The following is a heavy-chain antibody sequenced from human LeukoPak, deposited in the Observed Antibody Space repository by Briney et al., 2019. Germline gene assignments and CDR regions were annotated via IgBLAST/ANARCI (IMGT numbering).Heavy chain of an antibody. Sequence: GGSLRLSCAASGLTFHNTWMHWIRQAPGKGLVWVSRIKGDGITTTYADSVKGRFSISRDNAKNTLYLQMNSLRAEDTAVYYCAADGEYAFLVWGQGTMVTVSS. V-gene: IGHV3-74*01. CDR3: AADGEYAFLV. D-gene: IGHD2/OR15-2a*01. CDR2: IKGDGITT. J-gene: IGHJ3*01. CDR1: GLTFHNTW.